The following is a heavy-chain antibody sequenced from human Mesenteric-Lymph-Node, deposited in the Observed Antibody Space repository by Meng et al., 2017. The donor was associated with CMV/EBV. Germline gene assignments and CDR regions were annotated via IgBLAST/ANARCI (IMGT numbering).Heavy chain of an antibody. CDR3: AHNGYCSSTSCYGAYYYYYGMDV. V-gene: IGHV3-48*04. CDR1: GFTFSSYS. J-gene: IGHJ6*02. Sequence: GESLKISCAASGFTFSSYSMNWVRQAPGKGLEWVSYISSSGSTIYYADSVKGRFTISRDNAKNSLYLQMNSLRAEDTALYYCAHNGYCSSTSCYGAYYYYYGMDVWGQGTTVTVSS. CDR2: ISSSGSTI. D-gene: IGHD2-2*01.